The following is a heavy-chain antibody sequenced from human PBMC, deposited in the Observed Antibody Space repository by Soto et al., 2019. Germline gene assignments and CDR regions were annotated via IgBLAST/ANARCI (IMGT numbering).Heavy chain of an antibody. Sequence: QVQLVQSGAEVKKPGSSVKVSCKASGGTFSSYAISWVRQAPGQGLEWMGGIIPIFGTANYAQKFQGRVTITTDKSTSTAYMELSSLRSEDTGVYYCARRGLDSSSSHYYYYYGMDVWGQGTTVTVSS. J-gene: IGHJ6*02. D-gene: IGHD6-6*01. V-gene: IGHV1-69*06. CDR3: ARRGLDSSSSHYYYYYGMDV. CDR2: IIPIFGTA. CDR1: GGTFSSYA.